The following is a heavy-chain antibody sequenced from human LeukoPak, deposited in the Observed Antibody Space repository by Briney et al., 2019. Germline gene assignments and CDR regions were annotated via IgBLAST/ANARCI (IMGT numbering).Heavy chain of an antibody. D-gene: IGHD3-9*01. CDR2: IYYSGST. CDR1: GGSVNSSIYY. V-gene: IGHV4-39*01. Sequence: SETLSLTCTVSGGSVNSSIYYWGWIRHPPGKGLEWIGSIYYSGSTSYNPSLKSRVTISVDTSKNQFSLKLTSVTAADTAVYYCASRNDILTGYVFDFWGQGTLVTVSS. CDR3: ASRNDILTGYVFDF. J-gene: IGHJ4*02.